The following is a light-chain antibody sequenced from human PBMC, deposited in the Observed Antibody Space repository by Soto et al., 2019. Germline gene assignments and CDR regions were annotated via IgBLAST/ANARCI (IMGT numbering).Light chain of an antibody. Sequence: DIVMTQSPDSLAVSLGERATINCKSSQSILYSSNNKNYLAWYQQKPGQPPKLLIYWASTRESGVPDRFSGSGSGTDFTLTISGLQAEDVAVYYCQQYYSTPPHTFGQGTKLEIK. CDR3: QQYYSTPPHT. CDR2: WAS. CDR1: QSILYSSNNKNY. J-gene: IGKJ2*01. V-gene: IGKV4-1*01.